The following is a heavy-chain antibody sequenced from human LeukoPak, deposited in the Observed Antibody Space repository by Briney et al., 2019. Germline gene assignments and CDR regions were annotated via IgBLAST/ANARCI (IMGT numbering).Heavy chain of an antibody. J-gene: IGHJ4*02. D-gene: IGHD6-6*01. CDR2: IWYDGSKK. Sequence: GGSLRLSCAASGFTFSDYGIHWVRQAPGQGLEWVALIWYDGSKKYYADSVKGRFTISRDNTKNTLYLQLNSLRADDTPVYYCARAHSSSSPFDLWGQGPLVTASS. CDR3: ARAHSSSSPFDL. CDR1: GFTFSDYG. V-gene: IGHV3-33*01.